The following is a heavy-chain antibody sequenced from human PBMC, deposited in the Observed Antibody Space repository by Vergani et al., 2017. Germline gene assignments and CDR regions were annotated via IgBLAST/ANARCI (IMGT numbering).Heavy chain of an antibody. CDR3: ARGRNDLWSGYRSEGMDV. Sequence: EVQLVESGGGLVKPGGSLRLSCAASGFTFSSYSMNWVRQAPGKGLEWVSSISSSSSYIYYADSVKGRFTISRDNAKNSLYLQMNSLRAEDTAVYYCARGRNDLWSGYRSEGMDVWGQGTTVTVSS. CDR1: GFTFSSYS. V-gene: IGHV3-21*01. J-gene: IGHJ6*02. CDR2: ISSSSSYI. D-gene: IGHD3-3*01.